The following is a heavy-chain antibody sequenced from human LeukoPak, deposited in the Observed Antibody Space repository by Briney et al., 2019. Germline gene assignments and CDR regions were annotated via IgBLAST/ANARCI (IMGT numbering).Heavy chain of an antibody. CDR3: AKLSGETTAPY. V-gene: IGHV3-23*01. CDR2: ISGSGGST. J-gene: IGHJ4*02. CDR1: GFTFSSYA. D-gene: IGHD4-17*01. Sequence: GGSLRLSCAASGFTFSSYAMSWVRQAPGKGLEWVSAISGSGGSTYYADSVMGRFTISRDNSRDTLYLQMNSLRAEDTAVYYCAKLSGETTAPYWGQGTLVTVSS.